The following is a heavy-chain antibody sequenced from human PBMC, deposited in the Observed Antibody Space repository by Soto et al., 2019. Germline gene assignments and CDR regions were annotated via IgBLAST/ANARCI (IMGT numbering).Heavy chain of an antibody. CDR1: GGSFSGYY. V-gene: IGHV4-34*01. Sequence: SVTLSLTCAVYGGSFSGYYWSWIRQPPGKGLEWIGEINHSGSTNYNPSLTGRVTISVDTSKNQFSLKLTSVTAGDKAVYYCGRVKFLGSGIHDWCQVILVT. CDR2: INHSGST. D-gene: IGHD3-10*02. CDR3: GRVKFLGSGIHD. J-gene: IGHJ4*02.